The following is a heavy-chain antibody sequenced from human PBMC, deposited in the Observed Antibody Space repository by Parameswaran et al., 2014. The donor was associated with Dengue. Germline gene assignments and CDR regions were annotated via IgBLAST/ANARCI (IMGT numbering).Heavy chain of an antibody. D-gene: IGHD3-22*01. J-gene: IGHJ1*01. CDR3: ARGGAYYDSSGYYSFQH. Sequence: QMPGKGLEWVAVISYDGSNKYYADSVKGRFTISRDNSKNTLYLQMNSLRAEDTAVYYCARGGAYYDSSGYYSFQHWGQGTLVTVSS. CDR2: ISYDGSNK. V-gene: IGHV3-30-3*01.